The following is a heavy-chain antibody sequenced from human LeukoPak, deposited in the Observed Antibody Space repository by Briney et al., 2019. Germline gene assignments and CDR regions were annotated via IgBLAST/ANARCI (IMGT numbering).Heavy chain of an antibody. Sequence: PSETLSLTCAVYGGSFSGYYWSWIRQPPGKGLEWIGEINHSGSTNYNPSLKSRVTISVDTSKNQFSLKLSSVTAADTAVYYCARASSGWQNFDYWGQGTLVTVSS. CDR3: ARASSGWQNFDY. J-gene: IGHJ4*02. V-gene: IGHV4-34*01. CDR2: INHSGST. CDR1: GGSFSGYY. D-gene: IGHD6-19*01.